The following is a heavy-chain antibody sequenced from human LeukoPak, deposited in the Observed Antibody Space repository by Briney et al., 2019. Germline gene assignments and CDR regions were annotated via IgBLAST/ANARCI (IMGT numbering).Heavy chain of an antibody. D-gene: IGHD3-22*01. V-gene: IGHV1-69*13. Sequence: GASVKVSCKASGGTFSSYAFSWVRQAPGQGLEWMGGIIPIVGTTNYAQMFQGRVTITADESTSTAYMELSSLRSEDTAVYYCARGYYDRSFHDYFDYWDQGTLVTVSS. CDR1: GGTFSSYA. CDR3: ARGYYDRSFHDYFDY. CDR2: IIPIVGTT. J-gene: IGHJ4*02.